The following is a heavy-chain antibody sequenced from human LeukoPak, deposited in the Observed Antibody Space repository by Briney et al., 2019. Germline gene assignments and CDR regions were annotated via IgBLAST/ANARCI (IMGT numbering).Heavy chain of an antibody. CDR1: GFTFSSYW. CDR2: INQDGTEK. Sequence: GGSLRLSCAASGFTFSSYWMTWVRQAPGKGLEWVAHINQDGTEKSYVDSVKGRFTISRDNAKNSLYLQMTSLRVEDTAGYYCARDSRGYSYGNYYYYGMDVWGQGTTVTVSS. V-gene: IGHV3-7*01. D-gene: IGHD5-18*01. CDR3: ARDSRGYSYGNYYYYGMDV. J-gene: IGHJ6*02.